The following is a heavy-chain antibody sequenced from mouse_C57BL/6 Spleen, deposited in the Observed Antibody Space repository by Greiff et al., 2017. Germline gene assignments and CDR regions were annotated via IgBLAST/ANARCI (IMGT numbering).Heavy chain of an antibody. V-gene: IGHV1-15*01. Sequence: VKLMESGAELVRPGASVTLSCKASGYTFTDYEMHWVKQTPVHGLEWIGAIDPETGGTAYTQTFKGKAILTADKSSSTAYMELRSLTSEDSAVYYCTREGVWLRRAMDYWGQGTSVTVSA. CDR3: TREGVWLRRAMDY. J-gene: IGHJ4*01. CDR2: IDPETGGT. CDR1: GYTFTDYE. D-gene: IGHD2-2*01.